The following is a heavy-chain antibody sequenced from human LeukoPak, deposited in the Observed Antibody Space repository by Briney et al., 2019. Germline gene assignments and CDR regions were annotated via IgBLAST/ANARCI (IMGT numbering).Heavy chain of an antibody. CDR1: GGTFSSYA. Sequence: SVKVSCKASGGTFSSYAISWVRQAPGQGLEWMGGIIPIFGTANYAQKFQGRVTITADESTSTAYMELSSLRSEDTAVYYCARGQGYYYDSSGYYASWGQGTLVTVSS. D-gene: IGHD3-22*01. J-gene: IGHJ4*02. CDR2: IIPIFGTA. V-gene: IGHV1-69*13. CDR3: ARGQGYYYDSSGYYAS.